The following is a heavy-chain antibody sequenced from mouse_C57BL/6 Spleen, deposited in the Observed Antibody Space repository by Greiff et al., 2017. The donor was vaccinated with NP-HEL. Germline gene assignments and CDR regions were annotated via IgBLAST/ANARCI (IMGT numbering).Heavy chain of an antibody. CDR3: TRRSYYYGSRAWFAY. D-gene: IGHD1-1*01. CDR2: IRNKANNHAT. Sequence: DVKLQESGGGLVQPGGSMKLSCAASGFTFSDAWMDWVRQSPEKGLEWVAEIRNKANNHATYYAESVKGRFTISRDDSKSSVYLQMNSLRAEDTGIYYCTRRSYYYGSRAWFAYWGQGTLVTVSA. V-gene: IGHV6-6*01. CDR1: GFTFSDAW. J-gene: IGHJ3*01.